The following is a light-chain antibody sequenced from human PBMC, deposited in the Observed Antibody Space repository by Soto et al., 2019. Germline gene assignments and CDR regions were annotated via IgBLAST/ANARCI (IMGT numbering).Light chain of an antibody. CDR2: DVS. V-gene: IGLV2-14*01. CDR1: SSDVGSYNY. J-gene: IGLJ3*02. Sequence: QSALTQPASVSGSPGQSITISCTGTSSDVGSYNYVSWYQQHPAKAPKLMIYDVSNRPSGVSNRFSGSKSGNTASLTISGLQSEDDADDYCSSYTTSSTRVFGGGTKLTVL. CDR3: SSYTTSSTRV.